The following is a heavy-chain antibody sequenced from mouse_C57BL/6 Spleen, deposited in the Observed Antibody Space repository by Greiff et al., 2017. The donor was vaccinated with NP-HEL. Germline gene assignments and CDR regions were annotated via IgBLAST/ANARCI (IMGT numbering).Heavy chain of an antibody. V-gene: IGHV1-15*01. CDR3: TRRRDDGYWYFDV. CDR2: IDPETGGT. Sequence: VQLQQSGAELVRPGASVTLSCKASGYTFTDYEMHWVKQTPVHGLEWIGAIDPETGGTAYNQKFKGKAILTADKSSSTAYMELRSLTSEDSAVYYCTRRRDDGYWYFDVWGTGTTVTVSS. CDR1: GYTFTDYE. J-gene: IGHJ1*03. D-gene: IGHD2-3*01.